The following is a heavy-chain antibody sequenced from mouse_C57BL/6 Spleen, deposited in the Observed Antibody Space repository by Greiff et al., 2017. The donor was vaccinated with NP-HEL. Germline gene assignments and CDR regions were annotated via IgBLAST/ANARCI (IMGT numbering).Heavy chain of an antibody. D-gene: IGHD1-1*01. J-gene: IGHJ1*03. CDR1: GYTFTSYW. V-gene: IGHV1-52*01. CDR2: IDPSDSET. CDR3: ARLHYYGSSYWYFDV. Sequence: VQLQQPGAELVRPGSSVKLSCKASGYTFTSYWMHWVKQRPIQGLEWIGNIDPSDSETHYNQKFKDKATLTVDKSSSTAYMQLSSLTSEDSAVYYCARLHYYGSSYWYFDVWGTGTTVTGSS.